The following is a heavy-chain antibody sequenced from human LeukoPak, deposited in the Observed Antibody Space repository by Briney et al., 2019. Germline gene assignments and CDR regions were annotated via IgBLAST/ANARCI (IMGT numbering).Heavy chain of an antibody. V-gene: IGHV3-30*02. CDR1: GFTFSSYG. J-gene: IGHJ4*02. D-gene: IGHD6-13*01. CDR2: IRYDGSNK. Sequence: PGGSLRLSCAASGFTFSSYGMHWVRLAPGKGLEWVAFIRYDGSNKYYADSVKGRFTISRDNSKNTLYLQMNSLRAEDTAVYYCAKFGRYSSSWFDYWGQGTLVTVSS. CDR3: AKFGRYSSSWFDY.